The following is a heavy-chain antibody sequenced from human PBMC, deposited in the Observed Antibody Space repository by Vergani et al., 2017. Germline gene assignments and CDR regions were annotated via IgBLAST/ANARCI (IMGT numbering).Heavy chain of an antibody. J-gene: IGHJ4*02. CDR2: IWYDGSNK. CDR1: GFTFSGSA. Sequence: VQLVESGGGLVQPGGSLKLSCAASGFTFSGSAMHWVRQAPGKGLEWVAVIWYDGSNKYYADSVKGRFTISRDNSKNTLYLQMNSLRAEDTAVYYCAKGGEGYGSGSYYLDYWGQGTLVTVSS. V-gene: IGHV3-30*02. CDR3: AKGGEGYGSGSYYLDY. D-gene: IGHD3-10*01.